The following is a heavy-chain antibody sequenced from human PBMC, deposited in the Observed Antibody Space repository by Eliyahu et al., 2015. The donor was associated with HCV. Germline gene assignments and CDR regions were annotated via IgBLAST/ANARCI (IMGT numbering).Heavy chain of an antibody. CDR2: ISWNSGSI. J-gene: IGHJ4*02. CDR1: GFTFXDYA. V-gene: IGHV3-9*01. Sequence: EVQLVESGGGLVQPGRSLRLSCAASGFTFXDYAMHWVRQAPGKGLGGVSGISWNSGSIGYADSVEGRFTISRDNAKDSLYLQMNSLRPEDTAFYYCARAAGALLPTRVEFDFWGQGTLVTVSS. CDR3: ARAAGALLPTRVEFDF. D-gene: IGHD3-22*01.